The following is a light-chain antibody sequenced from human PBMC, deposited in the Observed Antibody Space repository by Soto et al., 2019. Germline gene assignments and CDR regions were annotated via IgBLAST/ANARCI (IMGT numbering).Light chain of an antibody. Sequence: DIQMTQSPSSLSASVGDRVTITCRASQSISSYLNWYQEKPGKAPKLLIYAASSLQSGVPSRFSGSRSGTDFTLTISSLQPEDFATYYCQQNYSTPQTFGQGTKVDIK. J-gene: IGKJ1*01. CDR3: QQNYSTPQT. CDR2: AAS. V-gene: IGKV1-39*01. CDR1: QSISSY.